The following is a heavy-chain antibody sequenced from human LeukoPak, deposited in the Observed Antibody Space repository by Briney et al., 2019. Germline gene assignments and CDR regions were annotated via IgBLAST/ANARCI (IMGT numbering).Heavy chain of an antibody. D-gene: IGHD6-19*01. CDR2: ISYDGSNK. CDR3: ASSIAVAGTRYYYYGMDV. V-gene: IGHV3-30-3*01. CDR1: GFTFSSYA. Sequence: GGSLRLSCAASGFTFSSYAMHWVRQAPGKGLEWVAVISYDGSNKYYADSVKGRFTISRDNSKNTLYLQMNSLRAEDTAVYYCASSIAVAGTRYYYYGMDVWGQGTTVTVSS. J-gene: IGHJ6*02.